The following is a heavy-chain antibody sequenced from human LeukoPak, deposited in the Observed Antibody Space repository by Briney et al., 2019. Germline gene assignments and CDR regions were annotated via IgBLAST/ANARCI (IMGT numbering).Heavy chain of an antibody. D-gene: IGHD2-2*01. CDR2: IKPDGSEK. J-gene: IGHJ3*02. V-gene: IGHV3-7*04. Sequence: GGSLRRCCTASGFTFSIYWMSWVRQARGEGLDWLANIKPDGSEKYYVDSVRGRFTVSRDNAKNSLYLQMNSLSAEDTAVYYCARDNNAAFDIWGLGTMVTVSS. CDR1: GFTFSIYW. CDR3: ARDNNAAFDI.